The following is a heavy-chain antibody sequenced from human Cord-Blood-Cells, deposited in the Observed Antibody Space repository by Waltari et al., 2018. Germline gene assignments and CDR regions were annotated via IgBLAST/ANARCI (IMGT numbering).Heavy chain of an antibody. Sequence: VQLVQSGAEVKKPGASVKVSCKASGYTFTGYYMHWVRQAPGQGLEWKGWNDPNRGGTNHAQKFQGMVTMTRDTSISTSYMGLSRRRSDDTAVYYCARDRGTIFGVVINYWGQGTLVTVSS. D-gene: IGHD3-3*01. CDR1: GYTFTGYY. V-gene: IGHV1-2*02. J-gene: IGHJ4*02. CDR2: NDPNRGGT. CDR3: ARDRGTIFGVVINY.